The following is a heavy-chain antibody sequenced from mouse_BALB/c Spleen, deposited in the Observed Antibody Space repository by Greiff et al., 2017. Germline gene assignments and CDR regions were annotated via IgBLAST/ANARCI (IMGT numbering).Heavy chain of an antibody. Sequence: DVMLVESGGGLVQPGGSMKLSCVASGFTFSNYWMNWVRQSPEKGLEWVAEIRLKSNNYATHYAESVKGRFTISRDDSKSSVYLQMSNLRAEDTGIYYCTRYYREPYYAMDYWGQGTSVTVSS. J-gene: IGHJ4*01. CDR2: IRLKSNNYAT. CDR3: TRYYREPYYAMDY. V-gene: IGHV6-6*02. CDR1: GFTFSNYW. D-gene: IGHD2-14*01.